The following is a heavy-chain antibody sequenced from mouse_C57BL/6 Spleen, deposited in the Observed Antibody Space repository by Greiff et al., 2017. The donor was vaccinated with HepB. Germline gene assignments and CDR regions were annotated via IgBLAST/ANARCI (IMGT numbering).Heavy chain of an antibody. CDR2: INYDGSST. D-gene: IGHD3-3*01. Sequence: EVKLVESEGGLVQPGRSMKLSCTASGFTFSDYYMAWVRQVPEKGLEWVANINYDGSSTYYLDSLKSRFIISRDNAKNILYLQMSSLKSEDTATYYCARESSPGRDWYFDVWGTGTTVTVSS. CDR1: GFTFSDYY. J-gene: IGHJ1*03. CDR3: ARESSPGRDWYFDV. V-gene: IGHV5-16*01.